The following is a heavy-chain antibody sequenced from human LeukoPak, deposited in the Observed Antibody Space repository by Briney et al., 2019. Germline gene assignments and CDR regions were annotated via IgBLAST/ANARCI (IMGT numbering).Heavy chain of an antibody. D-gene: IGHD2-2*02. J-gene: IGHJ4*02. CDR1: GFTVSSNY. Sequence: GGSLRLSCAVSGFTVSSNYMSWVRQAPGRGLQWVSVIYSGGSTYYADSVKGRFTISRDNSKNTLYLQMNSLRAEDTAVYYCARRSVYCSSTSCYTIDYWGQGTLVTASS. V-gene: IGHV3-53*05. CDR3: ARRSVYCSSTSCYTIDY. CDR2: IYSGGST.